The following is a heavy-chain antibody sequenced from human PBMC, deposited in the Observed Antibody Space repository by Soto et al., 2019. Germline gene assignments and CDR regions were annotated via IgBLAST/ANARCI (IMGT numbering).Heavy chain of an antibody. CDR1: GDSFNNFA. CDR2: IIPIFATP. J-gene: IGHJ2*01. Sequence: QVQLVQSGAEVKKPGSSVKISCRAPGDSFNNFALSWVRQAPGLGLEWMGGIIPIFATPTYAPKFQERVTFTAEESTTTAYMELSTLRSDDTAVYYCARHLGADFRNWVFDLWGRGTLVTVSS. CDR3: ARHLGADFRNWVFDL. V-gene: IGHV1-69*12. D-gene: IGHD4-4*01.